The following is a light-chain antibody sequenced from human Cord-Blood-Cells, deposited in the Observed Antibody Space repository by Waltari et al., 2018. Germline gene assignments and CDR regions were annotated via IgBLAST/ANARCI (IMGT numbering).Light chain of an antibody. CDR1: SRDVGSYIL. CDR3: CSYAGSSTV. CDR2: EGS. Sequence: QSALTQPASVSGSPGQSITISCTGTSRDVGSYILVSWYQQHPGKAPKLMIYEGSKRPSGVSNRFSGSKSGNTAALTISGLQAEDEADYYCCSYAGSSTVFGGGTKLTVL. V-gene: IGLV2-23*01. J-gene: IGLJ3*02.